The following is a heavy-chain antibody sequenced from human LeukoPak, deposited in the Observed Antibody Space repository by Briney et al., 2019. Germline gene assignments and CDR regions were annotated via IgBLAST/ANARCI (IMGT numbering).Heavy chain of an antibody. J-gene: IGHJ3*02. CDR1: GGSISPYY. CDR3: ARGYYYDNSGYPDALDI. Sequence: SETLSLTCTVSGGSISPYYWSWIRQPPGKGLEWTGYIYYNGITSYKPSLKGRVTISVDTSKKQFALKLSSVTDADTAVYYCARGYYYDNSGYPDALDIWGQGTMVTASS. D-gene: IGHD3-22*01. V-gene: IGHV4-59*01. CDR2: IYYNGIT.